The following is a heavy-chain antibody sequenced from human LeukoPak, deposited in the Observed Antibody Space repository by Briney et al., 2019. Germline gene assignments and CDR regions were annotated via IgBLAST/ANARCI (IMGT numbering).Heavy chain of an antibody. J-gene: IGHJ3*02. V-gene: IGHV4-34*01. CDR1: GGSFSGYY. Sequence: SETLSLTCAVYGGSFSGYYWSWIRQPPGKGLEWIGEINHSGSTNYHPSLKSRVTISVDTSKNQFSLKLSSVTAADTAVYYCARGPNYYDSSGYYLGIWGQGTMVTVSS. CDR3: ARGPNYYDSSGYYLGI. CDR2: INHSGST. D-gene: IGHD3-22*01.